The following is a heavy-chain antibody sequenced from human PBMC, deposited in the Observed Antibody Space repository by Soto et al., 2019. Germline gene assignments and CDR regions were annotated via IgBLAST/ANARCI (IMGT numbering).Heavy chain of an antibody. Sequence: QVQLVQSGAEVKKPGASVKVSCKASGYTFTSYGISWVRQAPGQGLEWMGWISAYNGNTNYAQKRQGRXTXTXHSSTITAYMELWSLSSDDTAVYYCAIDLAVGLVDYWGQGTLVTVSS. CDR2: ISAYNGNT. D-gene: IGHD6-19*01. CDR1: GYTFTSYG. J-gene: IGHJ4*02. V-gene: IGHV1-18*01. CDR3: AIDLAVGLVDY.